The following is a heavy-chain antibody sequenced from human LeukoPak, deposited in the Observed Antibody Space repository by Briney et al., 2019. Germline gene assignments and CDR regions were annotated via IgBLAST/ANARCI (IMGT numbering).Heavy chain of an antibody. Sequence: PGGSLRLSCAASGFTFSDYYMSWIRQAPGKGLEWVSYIGTDGIYTNYADSVKGRFAISRDNAKNSLYLQMNSLRGEDMAVYYCARGHYGLDVRGQGTTVTVSS. CDR1: GFTFSDYY. V-gene: IGHV3-11*06. CDR3: ARGHYGLDV. CDR2: IGTDGIYT. J-gene: IGHJ6*02.